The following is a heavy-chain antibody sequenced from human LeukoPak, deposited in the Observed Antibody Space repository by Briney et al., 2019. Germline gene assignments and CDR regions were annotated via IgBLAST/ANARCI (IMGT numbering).Heavy chain of an antibody. D-gene: IGHD1-26*01. CDR2: ISGSAST. J-gene: IGHJ4*02. CDR3: AISGGYWAWAH. CDR1: GFTFGIYA. V-gene: IGHV3-23*01. Sequence: GGSLRLSCAASGFTFGIYAMSWVRQAPGKGLEWVSGISGSASTYYADSVKGRFTISRDNSKNALYLQMSSLRAEDTAVYYCAISGGYWAWAHWGQGTLVTVSS.